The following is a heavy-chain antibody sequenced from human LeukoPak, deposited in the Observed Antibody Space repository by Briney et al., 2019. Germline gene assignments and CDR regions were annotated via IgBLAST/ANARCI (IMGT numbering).Heavy chain of an antibody. CDR2: IKQDGSEK. CDR3: AREVYYDFWSGYGGRPGAFDI. J-gene: IGHJ3*02. D-gene: IGHD3-3*01. Sequence: GGSLRLSCAASGFTFSSYWMSWVRQAPGKGLEWVANIKQDGSEKYYVDSVKGRFTISRDNAKNSLYLQMNSLRAEDTAVYYCAREVYYDFWSGYGGRPGAFDIWGQGTMVTVSS. V-gene: IGHV3-7*01. CDR1: GFTFSSYW.